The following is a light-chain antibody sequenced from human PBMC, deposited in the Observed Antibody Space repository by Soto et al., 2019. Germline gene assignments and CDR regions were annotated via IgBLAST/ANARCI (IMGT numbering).Light chain of an antibody. CDR1: QTVGRNY. CDR3: QQYAASPLT. CDR2: HAS. V-gene: IGKV3-20*01. J-gene: IGKJ4*01. Sequence: EIVLTQSPGTLSLSPGERATLSCRASQTVGRNYLAWYQQKPGQAPRLLIYHASNRATGIPDRFSGSGSGTDFTLTISRLEPEGFAVYYCQQYAASPLTFGGGAKVEI.